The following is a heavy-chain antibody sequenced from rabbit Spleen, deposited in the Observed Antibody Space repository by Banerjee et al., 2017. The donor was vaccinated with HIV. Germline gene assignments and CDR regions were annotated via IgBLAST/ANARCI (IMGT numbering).Heavy chain of an antibody. CDR3: TRSLFSTNAAL. CDR2: IDLVFGST. V-gene: IGHV1S47*01. CDR1: GFDFSTYG. J-gene: IGHJ4*01. D-gene: IGHD4-2*01. Sequence: QEQLVESGGGLVQPGGSLKLSCKASGFDFSTYGVSWVRQAPGSGLEWIGYIDLVFGSTYYATWVNGRFTVSSHNAQNTLYLQLNSLTAADTATYFCTRSLFSTNAALWGQGTLVTVS.